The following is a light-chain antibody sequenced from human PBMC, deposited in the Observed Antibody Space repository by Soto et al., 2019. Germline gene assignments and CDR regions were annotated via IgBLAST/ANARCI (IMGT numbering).Light chain of an antibody. CDR2: DVS. Sequence: QSALTQPASVSGSPGQSITISCTGTSSDVGGYNYVSWYQQHPGKAPKLMIYDVSNRPSGVSNRFSGFKSGNTASLTISGLQAEDEADDYCSSYTSSSTLVFGGGTKLTVL. CDR3: SSYTSSSTLV. J-gene: IGLJ2*01. CDR1: SSDVGGYNY. V-gene: IGLV2-14*01.